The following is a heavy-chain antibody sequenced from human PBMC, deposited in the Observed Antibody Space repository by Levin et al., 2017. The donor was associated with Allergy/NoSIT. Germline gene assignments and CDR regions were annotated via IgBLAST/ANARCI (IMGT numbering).Heavy chain of an antibody. CDR1: GITFSNAR. D-gene: IGHD6-13*01. CDR3: TTYISSLYYFDN. V-gene: IGHV3-15*01. J-gene: IGHJ4*02. Sequence: PGGSLRLSCTASGITFSNARMSWARQAPGKGLEWVGRIKSKTDGGTADYASPVKGRFTISRDDSRNTLYLQMNSLKTEDTAVYYCTTYISSLYYFDNWGQGTLVTVSS. CDR2: IKSKTDGGTA.